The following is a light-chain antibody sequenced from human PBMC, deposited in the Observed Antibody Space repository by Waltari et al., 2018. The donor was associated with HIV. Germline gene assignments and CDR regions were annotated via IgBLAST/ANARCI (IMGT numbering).Light chain of an antibody. V-gene: IGLV1-44*01. J-gene: IGLJ3*02. Sequence: QSVLTQPPSASGTPGQRVTISCSGSSSNIGSNTVNWYQQLPGTAPKLLIYSNNQRPSGVPARVSGSKSGPSASLAISGLQSEDEADYYCAAWDDSLNGHWVFGGGTKLTVL. CDR3: AAWDDSLNGHWV. CDR2: SNN. CDR1: SSNIGSNT.